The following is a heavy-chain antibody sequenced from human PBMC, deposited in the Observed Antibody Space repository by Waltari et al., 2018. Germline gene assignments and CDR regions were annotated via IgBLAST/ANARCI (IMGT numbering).Heavy chain of an antibody. V-gene: IGHV1-69*05. CDR1: GDTFSGYA. CDR2: IVPLFGTD. D-gene: IGHD3-22*01. CDR3: ARGGARHYDSSGYYDFDS. J-gene: IGHJ4*02. Sequence: QVQLVQSGAEVKKPGSSVKVSCKASGDTFSGYAMSWVRQAPGQGLEWMGGIVPLFGTDKDAHKFQYRLTMTTDEFTTTAYMELGGLGSEDTDVYFCARGGARHYDSSGYYDFDSWGQGTQVSVSS.